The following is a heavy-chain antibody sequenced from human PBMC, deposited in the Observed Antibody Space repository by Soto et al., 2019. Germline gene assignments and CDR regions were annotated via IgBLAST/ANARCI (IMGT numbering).Heavy chain of an antibody. D-gene: IGHD1-26*01. CDR2: ISYDGSNK. V-gene: IGHV3-30-3*01. CDR1: GFTFSSYA. CDR3: ARDRAFRGSYADY. Sequence: QVQLVESGGGVVQPGRSLRLSCAASGFTFSSYAMHRVRQAPGKGLEWVAVISYDGSNKYYADSVKGRFTISRDNSKNTLYLQMNSLRAEDTAVYYCARDRAFRGSYADYWGQGTLVTVSS. J-gene: IGHJ4*02.